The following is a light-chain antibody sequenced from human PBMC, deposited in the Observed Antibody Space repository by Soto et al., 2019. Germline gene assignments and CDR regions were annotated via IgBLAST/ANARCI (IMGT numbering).Light chain of an antibody. CDR3: HVLNSYPRV. CDR2: AAS. CDR1: QGSGRY. Sequence: QLTQSPSSLSASVGDRVTITCRVGQGSGRYFAWYQQKPGTAPKLLIYAASTLQSGVPSRVSGSASGTDFSLTISSLQPEDFGTYYCHVLNSYPRVFGQGTKVE. V-gene: IGKV1-9*01. J-gene: IGKJ1*01.